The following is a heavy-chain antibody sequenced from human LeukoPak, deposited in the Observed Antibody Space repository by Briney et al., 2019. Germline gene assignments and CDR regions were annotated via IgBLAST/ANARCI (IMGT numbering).Heavy chain of an antibody. D-gene: IGHD3-3*01. CDR2: IKQDGSEK. Sequence: GGSLRLSCVVSGFTFSSCWMSWVRQAPGKGLEWVANIKQDGSEKYYVDSVKGRFTISRDNTKNSLYLQMNSLRAEDTAVFYCARDQYDTWSRRGNFDSWGQGTLVIVSS. V-gene: IGHV3-7*03. J-gene: IGHJ4*02. CDR1: GFTFSSCW. CDR3: ARDQYDTWSRRGNFDS.